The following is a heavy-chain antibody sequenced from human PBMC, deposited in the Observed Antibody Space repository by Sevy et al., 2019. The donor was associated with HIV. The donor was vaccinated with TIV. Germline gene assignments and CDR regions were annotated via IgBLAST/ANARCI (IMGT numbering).Heavy chain of an antibody. V-gene: IGHV4-30-4*01. D-gene: IGHD3-10*01. Sequence: SETLSLTCTVSGGSISSGDYYWSWIRQPPGKGLEWIGYIYYSGSTYYNPSLKSRVTISVDTSKNQFSLKLSSVTAADTAVYDCASSPLWFGEKVWFDPWGQGTLVTVSS. CDR3: ASSPLWFGEKVWFDP. CDR1: GGSISSGDYY. CDR2: IYYSGST. J-gene: IGHJ5*02.